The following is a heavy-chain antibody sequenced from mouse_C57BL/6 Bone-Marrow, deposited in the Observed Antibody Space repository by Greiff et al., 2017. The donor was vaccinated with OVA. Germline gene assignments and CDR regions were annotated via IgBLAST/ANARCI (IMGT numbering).Heavy chain of an antibody. CDR1: GFTFSDYG. J-gene: IGHJ1*03. CDR3: ARGASNYRWYFDV. V-gene: IGHV5-17*01. Sequence: EVKLVESGGGLVKPGGSLKLSCAASGFTFSDYGMHWVRQAPEKGLEWVAYISSGSSTIYYADTVKGRFTISRDNAKNTLFLQMTSLRSEDTAMYYCARGASNYRWYFDVWGTGTTVTVSS. CDR2: ISSGSSTI. D-gene: IGHD2-5*01.